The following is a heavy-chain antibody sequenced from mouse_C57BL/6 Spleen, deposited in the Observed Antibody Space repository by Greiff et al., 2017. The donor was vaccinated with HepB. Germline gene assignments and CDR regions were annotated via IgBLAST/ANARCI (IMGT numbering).Heavy chain of an antibody. J-gene: IGHJ3*01. V-gene: IGHV7-3*01. CDR3: ASSYYGSSCFAY. CDR2: IRNKANGYTT. D-gene: IGHD1-1*01. Sequence: EVKLVESGGGLVQPGGSLSLSCAASGFTFTDYYMSWVRQPPGKALEWLGFIRNKANGYTTEYSASVKGRFTISRDNSQSILYLQMNALRAEDSATYYCASSYYGSSCFAYWGQGTLVTVSA. CDR1: GFTFTDYY.